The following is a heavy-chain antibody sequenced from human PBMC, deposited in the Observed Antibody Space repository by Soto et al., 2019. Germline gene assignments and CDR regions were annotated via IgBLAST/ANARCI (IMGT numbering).Heavy chain of an antibody. Sequence: GGSLRLSCAASGGTVSANHMSWVRQAPGEGLEWVSLIHTDGNTYYADSVKGRFTISRDNSKNMLSLQMNSLRVEDTAVYYCARDLQMSPFAIWGQGTMVTVSS. V-gene: IGHV3-66*01. CDR3: ARDLQMSPFAI. CDR2: IHTDGNT. J-gene: IGHJ3*02. CDR1: GGTVSANH.